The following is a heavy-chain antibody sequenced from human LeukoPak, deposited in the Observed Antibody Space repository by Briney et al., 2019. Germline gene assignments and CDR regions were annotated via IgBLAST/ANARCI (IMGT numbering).Heavy chain of an antibody. Sequence: ASVKVSCKASGYTFTSYDINWVRQATGQGLEWMGGIIPIFGTANYAQKFQGRVTITADESTSTAYMELSSLRSEDTAVYYCARISDYSAFDYWGQGTLVTVSS. CDR1: GYTFTSYD. J-gene: IGHJ4*02. CDR2: IIPIFGTA. V-gene: IGHV1-69*13. CDR3: ARISDYSAFDY. D-gene: IGHD4-17*01.